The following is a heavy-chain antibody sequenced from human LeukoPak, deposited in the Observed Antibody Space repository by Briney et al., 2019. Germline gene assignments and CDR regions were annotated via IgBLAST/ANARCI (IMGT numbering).Heavy chain of an antibody. D-gene: IGHD4-17*01. Sequence: SEPLTLTCAVWGHSLKNYYWLGLPHPPGGALEWIGEITHSGSTNYNPSLKSRVSISVETPKNQFSLRLTSVTDANTAVYYCAPIFGDYSDFDYWGQGTLVTVSA. J-gene: IGHJ4*01. V-gene: IGHV4-34*01. CDR1: GHSLKNYY. CDR3: APIFGDYSDFDY. CDR2: ITHSGST.